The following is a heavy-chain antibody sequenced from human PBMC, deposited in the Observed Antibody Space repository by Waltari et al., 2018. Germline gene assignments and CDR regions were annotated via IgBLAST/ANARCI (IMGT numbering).Heavy chain of an antibody. CDR2: IQEDGSEK. J-gene: IGHJ4*02. CDR3: ARDNSSSWYFFDY. V-gene: IGHV3-7*01. Sequence: SGGGLVQPGGSLRLSCAASGFTFGSYWMSWVRQAPGKGLEWVANIQEDGSEKNYVDSVKGRFTISRDNAKNSLYLQMNSLRAEDTAVYFCARDNSSSWYFFDYWGQGTVVTVSS. D-gene: IGHD6-13*01. CDR1: GFTFGSYW.